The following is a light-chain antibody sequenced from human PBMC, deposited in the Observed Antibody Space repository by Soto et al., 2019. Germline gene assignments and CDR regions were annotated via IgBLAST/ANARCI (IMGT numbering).Light chain of an antibody. CDR1: NIGSKS. Sequence: SYELTQPPSVSVAPGKTARITCGGNNIGSKSVHWYQQKPGQAPRLVISYDNDRPSGIPERFSGSDSGNTATLTNSRVEVGDEADYYCQVWDSSSDHVVFGGGTKLTVL. J-gene: IGLJ3*02. CDR2: YDN. CDR3: QVWDSSSDHVV. V-gene: IGLV3-21*04.